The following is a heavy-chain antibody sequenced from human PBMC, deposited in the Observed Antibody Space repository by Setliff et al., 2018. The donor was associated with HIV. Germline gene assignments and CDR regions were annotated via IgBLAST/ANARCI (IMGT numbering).Heavy chain of an antibody. J-gene: IGHJ4*02. CDR1: GASSIYF. CDR3: ARDRAMRFSNSPSFNYFDV. Sequence: PSETLSLTCTVSGASSIYFWGWIRQPPGKGLEWIGSIYSTGRTYYNPSHKSRLTLSVDAAKNRFSLRLTSVTAADTAVYYCARDRAMRFSNSPSFNYFDVWGQGALVTVSS. CDR2: IYSTGRT. D-gene: IGHD2-2*01. V-gene: IGHV4-39*07.